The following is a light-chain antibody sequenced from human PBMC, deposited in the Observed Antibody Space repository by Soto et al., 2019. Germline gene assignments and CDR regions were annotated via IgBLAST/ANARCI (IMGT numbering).Light chain of an antibody. CDR1: QSISSY. J-gene: IGKJ1*01. CDR2: AAS. V-gene: IGKV1-39*01. CDR3: QQSYCKPPE. Sequence: DIQLTHALFSLLSSLSKILTITFLASQSISSYLNWYQQKPGKAPKLLIYAASSLQSGVPSRFSGSGSGTDFTLTISSLQPEDFATYYCQQSYCKPPEFGQGTKVDI.